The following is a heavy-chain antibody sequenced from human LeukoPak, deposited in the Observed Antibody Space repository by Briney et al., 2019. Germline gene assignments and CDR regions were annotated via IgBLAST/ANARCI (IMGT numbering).Heavy chain of an antibody. CDR1: GFTFAFYA. J-gene: IGHJ4*02. CDR2: LSYIGTDK. CDR3: ARGVALGDTTRFDF. V-gene: IGHV3-30*04. Sequence: GRCLRLSCAVSGFTFAFYAMHWVRPPPGKGLGWVSLLSYIGTDKQYADSVKGRFTIHRDRSQNTVDLQMDRLRAEDTAISYCARGVALGDTTRFDFWGQGILVTVSS. D-gene: IGHD1-26*01.